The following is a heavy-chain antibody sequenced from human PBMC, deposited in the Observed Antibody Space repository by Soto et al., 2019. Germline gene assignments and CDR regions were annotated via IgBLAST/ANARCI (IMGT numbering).Heavy chain of an antibody. CDR1: GFTFSSYS. V-gene: IGHV3-48*01. CDR3: AKDPTDERLVITPLEP. Sequence: GSLRLSCAASGFTFSSYSMNWVRQAPGKGLEWVSYISSSSSTIYYADSVKGRFTVSRDNSKNTLYLQMNNLRAEDTALYYCAKDPTDERLVITPLEPWGQGTLVTVSS. CDR2: ISSSSSTI. D-gene: IGHD3-9*01. J-gene: IGHJ4*01.